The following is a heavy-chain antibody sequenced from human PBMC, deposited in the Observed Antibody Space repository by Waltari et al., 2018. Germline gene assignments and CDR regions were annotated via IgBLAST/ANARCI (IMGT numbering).Heavy chain of an antibody. J-gene: IGHJ4*02. Sequence: QLQLQESGPGLVKPSETLSLTCTVSGGSIRSSSYSWGWIRQPPGKGLEWIGSIYYSGSTYYNPSLKSRVTISVDTSKNQFSLKLSSVTAADTAVYYCASLTPLYDRRGYWGQGTLVTVSS. CDR2: IYYSGST. D-gene: IGHD3-22*01. CDR1: GGSIRSSSYS. CDR3: ASLTPLYDRRGY. V-gene: IGHV4-39*01.